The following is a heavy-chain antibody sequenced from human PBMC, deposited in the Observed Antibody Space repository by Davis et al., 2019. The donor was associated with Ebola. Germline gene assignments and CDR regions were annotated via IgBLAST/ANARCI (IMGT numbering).Heavy chain of an antibody. J-gene: IGHJ4*02. V-gene: IGHV3-30*03. D-gene: IGHD6-6*01. Sequence: GGSLRLSCAASGFTFSSYGMHWVRQAPGKGLEWVAVISYDGSNKYYADSVKGRFTISRDNSKNTLYLQMNSLRDEDTAVYYCARLPAARNLGPQDWGQGTLVTVSS. CDR3: ARLPAARNLGPQD. CDR2: ISYDGSNK. CDR1: GFTFSSYG.